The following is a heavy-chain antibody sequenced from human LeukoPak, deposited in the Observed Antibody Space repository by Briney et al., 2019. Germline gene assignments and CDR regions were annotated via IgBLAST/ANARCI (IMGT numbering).Heavy chain of an antibody. D-gene: IGHD4-17*01. CDR1: GGSFSGYY. J-gene: IGHJ4*02. CDR2: INHSGST. CDR3: ARRGDYPDY. V-gene: IGHV4-34*01. Sequence: SETLSLTCAVYGGSFSGYYWSWIRQPPGKGLEWIGEINHSGSTNYNPSLKSRVTISVDTSKNQFSLKLSSVTAADTAVYYCARRGDYPDYWGQGTLFTVSS.